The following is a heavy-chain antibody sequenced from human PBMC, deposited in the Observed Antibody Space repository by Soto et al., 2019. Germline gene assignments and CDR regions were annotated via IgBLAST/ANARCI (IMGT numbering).Heavy chain of an antibody. CDR2: IKQDESEI. V-gene: IGHV3-7*01. J-gene: IGHJ4*02. CDR3: ARDSGYCVGTTYCFDT. D-gene: IGHD6-25*01. CDR1: GITFSKYW. Sequence: PGGSLRLSCTASGITFSKYWMSWVRQAPGKGLEWVAHIKQDESEIYYMDSVKGRFTISRGNAKNSLYLQMNSLRAEDTAVYYCARDSGYCVGTTYCFDTWGQGTLVTVSS.